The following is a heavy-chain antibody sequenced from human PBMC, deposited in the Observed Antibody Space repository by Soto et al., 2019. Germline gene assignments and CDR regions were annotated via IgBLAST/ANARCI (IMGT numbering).Heavy chain of an antibody. CDR3: GRGLVDEGADN. J-gene: IGHJ4*02. V-gene: IGHV4-34*01. Sequence: SETLTLTCAVYGGSFSGYYWSWIRQPPGKGLEWIGEINHSGSTNYNPSLKSRVTISVDTSKNQFSLKLSSVPAADTAVYYCGRGLVDEGADNWGQGSRVTVSS. D-gene: IGHD3-10*01. CDR1: GGSFSGYY. CDR2: INHSGST.